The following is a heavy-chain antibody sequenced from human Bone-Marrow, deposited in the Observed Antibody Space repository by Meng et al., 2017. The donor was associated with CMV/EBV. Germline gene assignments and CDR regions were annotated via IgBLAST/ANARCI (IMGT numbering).Heavy chain of an antibody. J-gene: IGHJ1*01. D-gene: IGHD6-13*01. CDR1: GFTFSTDW. Sequence: EVHLVESGGGLVQPGASLSLSCAASGFTFSTDWMHWFRQSPGKGLLCVSRINSDGSGTTYADSVKGRFTISRDNTKNMLYLQMNNLRDEDTAVYYCGRGGEAAAVDEGGQGTLVTVSS. CDR3: GRGGEAAAVDE. CDR2: INSDGSGT. V-gene: IGHV3-74*03.